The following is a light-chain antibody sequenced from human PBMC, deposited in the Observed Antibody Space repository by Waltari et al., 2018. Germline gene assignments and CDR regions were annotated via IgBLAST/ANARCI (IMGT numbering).Light chain of an antibody. J-gene: IGKJ1*01. Sequence: DIQMTQSPSSLSASVGDRVTITCRASQGISNDLAWYQQKLGQVPKLLIYAASTVQSGVPSRFSGSGSGTYFTLTISSLQPEDVATYYWQKYNSAPWTFGQGTKVEVK. CDR1: QGISND. V-gene: IGKV1-27*01. CDR3: QKYNSAPWT. CDR2: AAS.